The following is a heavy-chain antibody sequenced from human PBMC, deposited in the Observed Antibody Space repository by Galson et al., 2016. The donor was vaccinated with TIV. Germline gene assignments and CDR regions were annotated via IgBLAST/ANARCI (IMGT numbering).Heavy chain of an antibody. V-gene: IGHV5-51*01. D-gene: IGHD5/OR15-5a*01. CDR2: IYPGDSDT. CDR1: GYNFDTYW. Sequence: QSGAEVKKPGESLKISCKSSGYNFDTYWIVWVRQMPGKGLEWMGTIYPGDSDTRYSPSFQGQVTMSADKSINTAYLQWSSLKASDSAIYYCTRQSTRSFYFWGPGTLVSVSS. J-gene: IGHJ4*02. CDR3: TRQSTRSFYF.